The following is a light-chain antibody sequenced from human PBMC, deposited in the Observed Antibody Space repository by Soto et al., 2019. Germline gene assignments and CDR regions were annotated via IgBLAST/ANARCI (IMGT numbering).Light chain of an antibody. J-gene: IGKJ1*01. V-gene: IGKV3-20*01. CDR3: QQYGSSRT. CDR2: GAS. Sequence: ESVFTQSPCTLSLSPGERATLSCRASETVNSNYLAWYQQKRGQAPRLLIYGASRRATGIPDRFSGSGSGTDFTLTITRLEPEDFAVYYCQQYGSSRTFGQGTKVDIK. CDR1: ETVNSNY.